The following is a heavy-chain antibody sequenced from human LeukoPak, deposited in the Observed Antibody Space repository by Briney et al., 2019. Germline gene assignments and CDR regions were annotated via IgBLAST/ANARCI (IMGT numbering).Heavy chain of an antibody. D-gene: IGHD3-22*01. CDR3: ARGSPNYYDSSGYRVNWFTP. V-gene: IGHV4-34*01. Sequence: SETLSLTCAVYGGSFSGYYWSWIRQPPGKGLEWIGEINHSGSTNYNPSLKSRVTISVDTSKNQFSLKLSSVTAADTAVYYCARGSPNYYDSSGYRVNWFTPGAREPWSPSPQ. J-gene: IGHJ5*02. CDR1: GGSFSGYY. CDR2: INHSGST.